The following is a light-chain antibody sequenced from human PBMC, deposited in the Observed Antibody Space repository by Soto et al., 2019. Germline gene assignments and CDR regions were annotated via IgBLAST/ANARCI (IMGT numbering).Light chain of an antibody. CDR1: DSDIGNYDY. J-gene: IGLJ1*01. CDR3: APYSPSGALGV. Sequence: QSALTQPASVSGSRGQSISISCTGTDSDIGNYDYVSWYQQLPGKVPKLILYDVTNRPSGVSARFSGSKSGSTASLTISGLQPEDEADYYCAPYSPSGALGVFGTGTKLTVL. V-gene: IGLV2-14*03. CDR2: DVT.